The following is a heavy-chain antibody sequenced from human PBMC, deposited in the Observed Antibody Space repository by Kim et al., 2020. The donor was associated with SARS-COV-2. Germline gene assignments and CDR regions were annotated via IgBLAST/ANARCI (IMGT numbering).Heavy chain of an antibody. D-gene: IGHD3-3*01. J-gene: IGHJ6*03. CDR1: GGTFSRYA. V-gene: IGHV1-69*04. Sequence: SVKVSCKASGGTFSRYAISWVRQAPGQRLEWMGRIIPILGIENYAQKFQGRVTIIVDKSTSTAYMELSSLRSEDTAVYYCARDRVEITIFGVVNYYYMDVWGKGTTVTVSS. CDR2: IIPILGIE. CDR3: ARDRVEITIFGVVNYYYMDV.